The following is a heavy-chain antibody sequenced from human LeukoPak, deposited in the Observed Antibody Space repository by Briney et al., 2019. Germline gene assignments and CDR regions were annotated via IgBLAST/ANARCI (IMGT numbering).Heavy chain of an antibody. D-gene: IGHD6-6*01. CDR2: IIPIFGTA. Sequence: ASVKVSCKASGYTFTSYAISWVRQAPGQGLEWMGGIIPIFGTANYAQKFQGRVTITTDESTSTAYMELSSLRSEDTAVYYCARDAEYSSSSGGGYYFDYWGQGTLVTVSS. V-gene: IGHV1-69*05. CDR3: ARDAEYSSSSGGGYYFDY. J-gene: IGHJ4*02. CDR1: GYTFTSYA.